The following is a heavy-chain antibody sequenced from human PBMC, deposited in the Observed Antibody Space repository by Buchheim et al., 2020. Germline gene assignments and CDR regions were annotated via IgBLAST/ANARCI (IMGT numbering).Heavy chain of an antibody. V-gene: IGHV4-61*02. D-gene: IGHD6-19*01. CDR1: GGSIGSGSYY. J-gene: IGHJ4*02. Sequence: QVQLQESGPGLVKPSQTLSLTCTVSGGSIGSGSYYWSWIRQPAGKGLEWIGRIYSSGSTNYNPSLKSRVTISVDTSKNQFSLKLSSVTAADTAVYYCTSGPYSSGWSAMDYWVQGTL. CDR3: TSGPYSSGWSAMDY. CDR2: IYSSGST.